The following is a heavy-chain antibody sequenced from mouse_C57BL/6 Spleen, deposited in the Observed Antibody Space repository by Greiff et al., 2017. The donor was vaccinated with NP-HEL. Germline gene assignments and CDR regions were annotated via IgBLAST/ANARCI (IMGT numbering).Heavy chain of an antibody. D-gene: IGHD2-2*01. Sequence: VQLQQSGPELVKPGASVKISCKASGYSFTDYNMNWVKQSNGKSLEWIGVINPNYGTTSYNQKFKGKATLTVDPSSSTAYMQLNSLTSEDSAAYYCERGERVDGDDGGFAYWGQGTPVTVSA. CDR2: INPNYGTT. CDR3: ERGERVDGDDGGFAY. J-gene: IGHJ3*01. V-gene: IGHV1-39*01. CDR1: GYSFTDYN.